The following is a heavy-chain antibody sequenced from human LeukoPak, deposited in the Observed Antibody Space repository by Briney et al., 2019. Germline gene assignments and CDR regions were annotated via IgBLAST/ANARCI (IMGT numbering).Heavy chain of an antibody. V-gene: IGHV1-18*01. Sequence: ASVKVSCKASGYTFTSYYITCGRPAPGQGLGWMVCIISYSDNPTYARNLQGRVSMTTDTSTSTAYMELRSLRYDDTAVYYCARTPTYCSGGSCYFDVFDIWGQGTMVTVSS. CDR2: IISYSDNP. CDR1: GYTFTSYY. J-gene: IGHJ3*02. CDR3: ARTPTYCSGGSCYFDVFDI. D-gene: IGHD2-15*01.